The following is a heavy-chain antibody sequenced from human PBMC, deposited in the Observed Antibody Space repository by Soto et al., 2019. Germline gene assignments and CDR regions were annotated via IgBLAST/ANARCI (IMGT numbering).Heavy chain of an antibody. CDR2: ISAHNGNT. J-gene: IGHJ4*02. Sequence: ASVKVSCKASGYAFTSYGITWVRQAPGQGLEWMGWISAHNGNTDYAQKLQGRVTITRDTSATTAYMELSSLRSEDTAMYYCARSPQPYYYDSSGSIDYWGQGTLVTVSS. CDR1: GYAFTSYG. V-gene: IGHV1-18*01. CDR3: ARSPQPYYYDSSGSIDY. D-gene: IGHD3-22*01.